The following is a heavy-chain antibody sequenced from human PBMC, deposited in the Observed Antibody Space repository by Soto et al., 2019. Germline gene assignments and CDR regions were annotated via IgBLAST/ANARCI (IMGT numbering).Heavy chain of an antibody. V-gene: IGHV1-3*01. J-gene: IGHJ6*03. D-gene: IGHD2-2*01. CDR1: GYTFTTYA. CDR2: INAGNGNT. Sequence: GASVKVSCTASGYTFTTYAMHWVRQAPGQRLEWMGWINAGNGNTKYSQKFQGRVTITRDTSASTAYMELSSLRSEDTAVYYCARAADYCSSISCYEGYFYYMDVWGKGTTVTVSS. CDR3: ARAADYCSSISCYEGYFYYMDV.